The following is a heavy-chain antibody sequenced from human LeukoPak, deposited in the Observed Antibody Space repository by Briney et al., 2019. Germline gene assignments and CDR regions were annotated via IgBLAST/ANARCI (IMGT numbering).Heavy chain of an antibody. J-gene: IGHJ4*02. CDR3: VTEYYGSYNY. D-gene: IGHD1-26*01. CDR2: IKSKTDGGTT. V-gene: IGHV3-15*01. CDR1: GVTLCNAW. Sequence: GGSLGLSWAASGVTLCNAWMSWVCQAPGKGLEWVGHIKSKTDGGTTDYAAPVKGRFTISRDDSKTTLYLQMNSLKTEDTALYYCVTEYYGSYNYWGQGTLVTVSS.